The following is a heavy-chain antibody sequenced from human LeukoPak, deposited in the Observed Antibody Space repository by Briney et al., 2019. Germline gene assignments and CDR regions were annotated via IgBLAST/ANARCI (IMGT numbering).Heavy chain of an antibody. Sequence: GRSLRLFCGASGFTYRNAWMRWVREARGKGLEWVRRIKSKTDGGTTDYAAPVKGRFTISRDDSKSTLYLQMNSLKTEDTAVYYCTTVSPDDPWGQGTLVTVSS. V-gene: IGHV3-15*01. CDR2: IKSKTDGGTT. CDR1: GFTYRNAW. J-gene: IGHJ5*02. CDR3: TTVSPDDP. D-gene: IGHD1-14*01.